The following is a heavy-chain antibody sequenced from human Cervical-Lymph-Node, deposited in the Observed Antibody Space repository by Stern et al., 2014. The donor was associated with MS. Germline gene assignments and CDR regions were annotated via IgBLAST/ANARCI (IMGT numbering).Heavy chain of an antibody. CDR2: IKQDGSEK. J-gene: IGHJ4*02. CDR1: GFTFTRYW. D-gene: IGHD3-22*01. CDR3: VRDYYDSSGTPDY. V-gene: IGHV3-7*01. Sequence: VQLVQSGGGLVQPGGSLRLSCAASGFTFTRYWMSWVRQAPGKGLEWVANIKQDGSEKYYVDSVKGRFTISRDNAKNSLYLQMNSLRAEDTAVYYCVRDYYDSSGTPDYWGQGTLVTVSS.